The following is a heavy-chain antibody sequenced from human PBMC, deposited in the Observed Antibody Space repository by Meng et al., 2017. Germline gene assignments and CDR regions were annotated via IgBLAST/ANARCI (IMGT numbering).Heavy chain of an antibody. CDR1: GGSIRSRCYY. CDR3: ARGYHYYYDSSGPFNWFDP. J-gene: IGHJ5*02. Sequence: GSGAERSNHPETLSLTCHSSGGSIRSRCYYWGWIRQPPGKGLEGIGSIYYSGSTYYNPSLKSRVTISVDTSKNQFSLKLSSVTAADTAVYYCARGYHYYYDSSGPFNWFDPWGQGTLVTVSS. CDR2: IYYSGST. D-gene: IGHD3-22*01. V-gene: IGHV4-39*07.